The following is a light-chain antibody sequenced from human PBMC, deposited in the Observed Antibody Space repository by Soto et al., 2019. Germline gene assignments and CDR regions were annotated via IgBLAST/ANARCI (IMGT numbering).Light chain of an antibody. CDR1: QDIGND. J-gene: IGKJ1*01. V-gene: IGKV1-6*01. CDR2: DAS. CDR3: LQDYDYPRT. Sequence: DRVTITCRASQDIGNDLGWYQQRPGKAPKLLIYDASSLESGVPSRFSGRGSGTDFTLTISSLQPEDFATYYCLQDYDYPRTFGQGTKVDIK.